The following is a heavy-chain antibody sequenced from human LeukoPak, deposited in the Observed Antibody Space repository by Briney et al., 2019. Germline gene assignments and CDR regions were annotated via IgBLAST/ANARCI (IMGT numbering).Heavy chain of an antibody. CDR2: ISGSGGST. D-gene: IGHD3-16*01. Sequence: PGGSLRLSCAASGFTFSSYAMSWVRQAPGKGLEWVSAISGSGGSTYYADSVKGRFTISRDNSKNTLYLQMNSLRAEDTAVYYCAKASYDYVWDPPPHYFDYWGQGTLVTVSS. CDR1: GFTFSSYA. V-gene: IGHV3-23*01. J-gene: IGHJ4*02. CDR3: AKASYDYVWDPPPHYFDY.